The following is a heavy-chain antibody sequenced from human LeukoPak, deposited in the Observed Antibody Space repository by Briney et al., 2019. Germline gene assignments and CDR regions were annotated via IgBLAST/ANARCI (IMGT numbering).Heavy chain of an antibody. CDR2: IWYDGSNK. V-gene: IGHV3-33*01. D-gene: IGHD3-10*01. CDR1: GFTFSSYG. J-gene: IGHJ5*02. CDR3: ARDQNYYGSGSYRGWFDP. Sequence: GGSLRLSCAASGFTFSSYGMHWVRQAPGKGLEWVAVIWYDGSNKYYADSVKGRFTISRDNSKNTLYLQMNSLRAEDTAVYYCARDQNYYGSGSYRGWFDPWGQGTLVTVSS.